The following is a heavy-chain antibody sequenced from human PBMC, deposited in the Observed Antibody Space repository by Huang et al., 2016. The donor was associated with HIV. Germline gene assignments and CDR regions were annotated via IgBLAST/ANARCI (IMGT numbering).Heavy chain of an antibody. Sequence: QIQLVQSGAEVKKPGASVKVSCKASGYTFTNYGITWVRQAPGHGLEWMGCVGTVNGNTDYAPKVQGRVTMTTDTPTTTAFMELRSLRSDDTAVYYCARDLDIVVPTAPDYWGQGTLVTVSS. J-gene: IGHJ4*02. CDR1: GYTFTNYG. CDR3: ARDLDIVVPTAPDY. V-gene: IGHV1-18*01. CDR2: VGTVNGNT. D-gene: IGHD2-21*02.